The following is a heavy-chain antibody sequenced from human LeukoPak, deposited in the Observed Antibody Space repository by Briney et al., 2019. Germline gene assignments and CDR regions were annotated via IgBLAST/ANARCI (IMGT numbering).Heavy chain of an antibody. CDR1: GSTFSSYW. CDR2: IKQDGSEK. CDR3: ARGHTEYSYGLYYYYYYYMDV. Sequence: GGSLRLSCAASGSTFSSYWMSWVRQAPGKGLEWVANIKQDGSEKYYVDSVKGRFTISRDNAKNSLYLQMNSLRAEDTAVCYCARGHTEYSYGLYYYYYYYMDVWGKGTTVTVSS. V-gene: IGHV3-7*01. D-gene: IGHD5-18*01. J-gene: IGHJ6*03.